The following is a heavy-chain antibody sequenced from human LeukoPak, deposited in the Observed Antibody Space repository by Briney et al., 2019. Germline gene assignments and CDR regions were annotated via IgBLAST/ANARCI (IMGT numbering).Heavy chain of an antibody. J-gene: IGHJ4*02. CDR2: VTGNGDIP. CDR3: ARRDDNSAYDY. CDR1: GFTFSYYI. D-gene: IGHD5-24*01. Sequence: GGSLRLSCSASGFTFSYYIMHWVRQAPGKGLETVSAVTGNGDIPYYGDSVKGRFTISRDNSKNTLYLQMSSLRTEDTAMYYCARRDDNSAYDYWGQGTLVTVSS. V-gene: IGHV3-64D*09.